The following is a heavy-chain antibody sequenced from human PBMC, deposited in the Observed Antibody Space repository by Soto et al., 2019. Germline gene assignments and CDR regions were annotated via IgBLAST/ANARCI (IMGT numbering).Heavy chain of an antibody. CDR3: ARTIFGKWLGWFDP. V-gene: IGHV4-30-4*01. CDR1: GGSISSGDYY. D-gene: IGHD3-3*01. J-gene: IGHJ5*02. CDR2: IYYSGST. Sequence: SETLSLTCTVSGGSISSGDYYWSWIRQPPGKGLEWIGYIYYSGSTYYNPSLKSRVTISVDTSKNQFSLKLSSVTAADTAVYYCARTIFGKWLGWFDPWGQGTLVTAPQ.